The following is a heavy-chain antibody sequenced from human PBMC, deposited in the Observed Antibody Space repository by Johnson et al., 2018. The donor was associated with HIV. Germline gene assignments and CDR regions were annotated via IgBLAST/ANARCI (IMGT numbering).Heavy chain of an antibody. J-gene: IGHJ3*02. CDR1: RFTFSRYG. V-gene: IGHV3-30*03. CDR2: IPYDGSNT. D-gene: IGHD5-24*01. CDR3: ARRDPWVENGAFDI. Sequence: VQLVESGGGVVQPGRSLRLSCAASRFTFSRYGMHWVRQAPGKGLEWVAVIPYDGSNTYYADSVKGRFTISRDNSKNSLYLQMNSLRAGDTAVYFCARRDPWVENGAFDIWGQGTMVTVSS.